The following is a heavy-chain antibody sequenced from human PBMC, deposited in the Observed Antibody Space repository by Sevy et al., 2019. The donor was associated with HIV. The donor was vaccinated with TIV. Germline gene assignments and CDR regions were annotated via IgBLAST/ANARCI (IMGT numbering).Heavy chain of an antibody. J-gene: IGHJ6*02. Sequence: ASVKVSCKTSGYTFTSYDINWVRQAAGQGLEWMGWMNPDSGKRGYAQKFQGIVTMTTNTSISTAYMELRSLRSEDSAVYYCARADLDSSTFFYYYGMDVWGQGTTVTVSS. CDR3: ARADLDSSTFFYYYGMDV. D-gene: IGHD6-13*01. CDR2: MNPDSGKR. V-gene: IGHV1-8*01. CDR1: GYTFTSYD.